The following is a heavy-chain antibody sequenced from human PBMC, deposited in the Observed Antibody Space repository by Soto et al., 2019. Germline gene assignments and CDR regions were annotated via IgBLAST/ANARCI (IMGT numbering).Heavy chain of an antibody. CDR3: ARTRLDLDDAFDI. J-gene: IGHJ3*02. Sequence: XGSLRLSCAAAGFTFSSYESNWVRQAPGKGLEWVSYISSSGSTIYYADSVKGRFTISRDNAKNSLYLQMNSLRAEDTAVYYCARTRLDLDDAFDIWGQGTMVTVSS. D-gene: IGHD2-21*01. CDR1: GFTFSSYE. V-gene: IGHV3-48*03. CDR2: ISSSGSTI.